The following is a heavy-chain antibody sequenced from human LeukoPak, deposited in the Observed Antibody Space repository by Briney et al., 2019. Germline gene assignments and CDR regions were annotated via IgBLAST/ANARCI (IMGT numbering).Heavy chain of an antibody. V-gene: IGHV3-23*01. D-gene: IGHD5-12*01. Sequence: GGSLRLSCAASGFTFRSYAMSGVRHAPGKGLEWVSAISVGGVKTHSADSVKGRFTISRDNSKNALYLHINSMRAEDTAVYYCAKDVLRYSGYDYVYYYHGMDVWGQGTTVTVSS. CDR1: GFTFRSYA. J-gene: IGHJ6*02. CDR2: ISVGGVKT. CDR3: AKDVLRYSGYDYVYYYHGMDV.